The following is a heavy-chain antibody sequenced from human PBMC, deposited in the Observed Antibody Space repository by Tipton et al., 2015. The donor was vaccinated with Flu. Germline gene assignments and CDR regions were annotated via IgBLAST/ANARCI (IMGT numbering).Heavy chain of an antibody. CDR3: ARDRIVNGFWTGYERYGMDV. V-gene: IGHV4-39*07. CDR1: GDSIKRSTCH. J-gene: IGHJ6*02. CDR2: IHFSGTS. D-gene: IGHD3/OR15-3a*01. Sequence: TLSLTCSVSGDSIKRSTCHWGWIRQSPGKGLEWIGSIHFSGTSYYNSSLESRVTISVDTSNNQFSLKLTSVTATDTGLYYCARDRIVNGFWTGYERYGMDVWGQGTTVTVSS.